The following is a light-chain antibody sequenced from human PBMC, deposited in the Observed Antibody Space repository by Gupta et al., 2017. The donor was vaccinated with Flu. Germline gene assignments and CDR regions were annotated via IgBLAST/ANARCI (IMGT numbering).Light chain of an antibody. CDR2: EVN. CDR3: SAYPTGSAILVV. V-gene: IGLV2-14*01. Sequence: QSALTQPASVSGSPGQSITISCSGTSSDIGGYDYVSWYQHPPGKAPQLLIYEVNNPPPRGSPRCSGSKSGNTASLTISGLQADDEADYYCSAYPTGSAILVVFGGGNKLTV. J-gene: IGLJ2*01. CDR1: SSDIGGYDY.